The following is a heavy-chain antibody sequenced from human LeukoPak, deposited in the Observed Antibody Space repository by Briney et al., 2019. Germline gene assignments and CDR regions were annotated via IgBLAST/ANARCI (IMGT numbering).Heavy chain of an antibody. Sequence: PSETLSLTCTVSGGSISSYSWSWIRQPPGKGLECIGYMYYTGSTNYHPSLKSRVTISVDTSKNQFSLNLSSVTAADTAVYYCARRYTYGYFDYWGEGTLVTVSS. CDR2: MYYTGST. J-gene: IGHJ4*02. CDR3: ARRYTYGYFDY. CDR1: GGSISSYS. D-gene: IGHD5-18*01. V-gene: IGHV4-59*08.